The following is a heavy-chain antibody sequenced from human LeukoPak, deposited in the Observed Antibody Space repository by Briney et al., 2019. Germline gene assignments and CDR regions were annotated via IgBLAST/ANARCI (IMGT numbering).Heavy chain of an antibody. Sequence: ASVKVSCNASGYTFTSYGISWVRQAPGQGLEWMGWISAYNGNTNYAQKLQGRVTMTTDTSTSTAYMELRSLRSDDTAVYYCARDLGKKTLWGGYYYYGMDVWGQGTTVTVSS. J-gene: IGHJ6*02. CDR1: GYTFTSYG. D-gene: IGHD3-16*01. CDR3: ARDLGKKTLWGGYYYYGMDV. CDR2: ISAYNGNT. V-gene: IGHV1-18*01.